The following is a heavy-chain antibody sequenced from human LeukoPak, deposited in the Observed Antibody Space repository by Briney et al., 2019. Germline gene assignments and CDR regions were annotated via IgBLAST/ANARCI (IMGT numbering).Heavy chain of an antibody. D-gene: IGHD3-10*01. CDR2: IYYSGST. J-gene: IGHJ6*02. V-gene: IGHV4-61*08. CDR1: GGSISSGDYY. CDR3: ARDSPPDVLLWFGGPHPPPIYGMDV. Sequence: SETLSLTCTVSGGSISSGDYYWSWIRQPPGKGLEWIGYIYYSGSTNYNPSLKSRVTISVDTSKNQFSLKLSSVTAADTAVYYCARDSPPDVLLWFGGPHPPPIYGMDVWGQGTTVTVSS.